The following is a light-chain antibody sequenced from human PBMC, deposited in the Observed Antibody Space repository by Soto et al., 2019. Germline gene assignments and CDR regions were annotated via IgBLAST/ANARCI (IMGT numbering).Light chain of an antibody. V-gene: IGKV3-15*01. CDR2: GAS. CDR1: QSVSSR. J-gene: IGKJ4*01. Sequence: ERVMTQSPGTLSVSPGERATLSCRASQSVSSRLAWYQQKPGQAPRLLIYGASTRATGIPARFSGNGSGTQFPLTITSRPSEDFEAYYCQQYNDWPSLTFGGGTKVEIK. CDR3: QQYNDWPSLT.